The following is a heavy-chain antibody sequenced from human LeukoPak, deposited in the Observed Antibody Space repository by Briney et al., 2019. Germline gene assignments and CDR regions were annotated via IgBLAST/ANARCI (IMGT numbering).Heavy chain of an antibody. D-gene: IGHD3-3*01. V-gene: IGHV3-48*04. CDR3: ARTNGVVITDNYYYYMDV. J-gene: IGHJ6*03. Sequence: GGSLRLSCAASGFTFSSYSMNWVRQAPGKGLEWVSYISSSSSTIYYADSVKGQFTISRDNAKNSLYLQMNSLRAEDTAVYYCARTNGVVITDNYYYYMDVWGKGTTVTVSS. CDR1: GFTFSSYS. CDR2: ISSSSSTI.